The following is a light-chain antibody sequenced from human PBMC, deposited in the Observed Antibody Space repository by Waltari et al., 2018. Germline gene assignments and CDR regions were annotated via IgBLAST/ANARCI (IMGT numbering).Light chain of an antibody. CDR1: VLAKKY. V-gene: IGLV3-27*01. Sequence: SYELTQPSSVSVSPGQTARITCSGDVLAKKYARWFQQKPGQAPVLVIYKDSERPSGIPERFSGSSSGTTVTLTISGAQVEDEADYYCYSAADNESRVVFGGGTKLIVL. CDR3: YSAADNESRVV. J-gene: IGLJ2*01. CDR2: KDS.